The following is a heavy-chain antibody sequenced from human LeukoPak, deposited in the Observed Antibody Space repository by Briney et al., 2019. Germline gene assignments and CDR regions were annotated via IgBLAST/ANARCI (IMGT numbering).Heavy chain of an antibody. CDR1: GFTFDIYE. CDR2: ISSSSNVI. CDR3: AGSRYPEPQDLDY. Sequence: GGSLRLSCAASGFTFDIYEMNWVRQAPGKGLEWISFISSSSNVIYYADSVKGRFTISRDNAKNSLYLQMNSLRAEDTAVYYCAGSRYPEPQDLDYWGQGTLVTVS. D-gene: IGHD1-14*01. J-gene: IGHJ4*02. V-gene: IGHV3-48*03.